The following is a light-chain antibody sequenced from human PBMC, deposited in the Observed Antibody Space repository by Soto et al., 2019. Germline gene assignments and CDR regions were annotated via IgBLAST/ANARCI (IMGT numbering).Light chain of an antibody. Sequence: QLVLTQPASVSGSPGQSITISCTGASSDVGGYDYVSWYQQHPGKAPKLMIYDVTTRPSGVSNRFSGSKSGNTASLTISGLQAEDEADYYCCSYTTSSTPYVFGTGTKVTVL. V-gene: IGLV2-14*01. CDR1: SSDVGGYDY. CDR3: CSYTTSSTPYV. CDR2: DVT. J-gene: IGLJ1*01.